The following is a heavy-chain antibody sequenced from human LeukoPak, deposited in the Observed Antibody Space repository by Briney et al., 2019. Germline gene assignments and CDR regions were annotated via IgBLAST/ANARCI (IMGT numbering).Heavy chain of an antibody. CDR1: GYTFTSHG. D-gene: IGHD6-13*01. V-gene: IGHV1-18*01. Sequence: ASVKDTCKACGYTFTSHGISWVRQAPGQGLEWMGWISAYNGNTNYAQKLQGRVTMTTDTSTSTAYMELRSLRSDDTAVYYCARGGLAAASKGGFDPWGQGTLVTVSS. CDR2: ISAYNGNT. J-gene: IGHJ5*02. CDR3: ARGGLAAASKGGFDP.